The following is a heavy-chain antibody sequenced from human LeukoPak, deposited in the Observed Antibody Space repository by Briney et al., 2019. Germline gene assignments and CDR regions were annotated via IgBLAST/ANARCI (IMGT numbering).Heavy chain of an antibody. V-gene: IGHV4-39*01. D-gene: IGHD1-1*01. Sequence: SETLSLTCTVSGGSISSSSYYWGWIRQPPGKGLEWIGSIYYSGSTYYNPSLKSRVTISVDTSKNQFSLKLSSVTAADTAVYYCATLGSIGTYWFDPWGQGTLVTVSS. CDR3: ATLGSIGTYWFDP. CDR2: IYYSGST. J-gene: IGHJ5*02. CDR1: GGSISSSSYY.